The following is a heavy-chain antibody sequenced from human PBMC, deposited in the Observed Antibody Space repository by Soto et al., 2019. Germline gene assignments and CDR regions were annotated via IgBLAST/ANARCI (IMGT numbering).Heavy chain of an antibody. CDR2: LYCDDDK. J-gene: IGHJ6*02. D-gene: IGHD2-21*02. V-gene: IGHV2-5*02. CDR1: GLSLRTTGVG. CDR3: VQSRCGGDCLQLYSSRSYYGLDV. Sequence: QITLKESGPTLVKPTQTLTLTCTFSGLSLRTTGVGVGWVRQPPGKALEWLALLYCDDDKRYSPSLKSRLTITKDTYEKQVVLTMTNMATVDTATYYCVQSRCGGDCLQLYSSRSYYGLDVWGQGTTVTLSS.